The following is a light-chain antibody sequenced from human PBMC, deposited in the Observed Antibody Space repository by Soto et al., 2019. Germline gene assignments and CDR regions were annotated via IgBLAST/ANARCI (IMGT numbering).Light chain of an antibody. J-gene: IGKJ5*01. V-gene: IGKV3-11*01. CDR2: SAS. Sequence: ETVLSQSPGTLYFSPGEGATLSCRASQSISSLLAWYRQKPGQAPRLLIYSASTRASGIPARFSGSGSGADFTLTISSLEPEDFAVYFCQQRSNWPPITFGQGTRLEIK. CDR1: QSISSL. CDR3: QQRSNWPPIT.